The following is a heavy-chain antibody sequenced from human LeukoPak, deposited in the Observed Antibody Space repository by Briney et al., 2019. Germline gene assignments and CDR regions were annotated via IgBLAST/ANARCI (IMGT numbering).Heavy chain of an antibody. V-gene: IGHV3-53*01. CDR2: IYSGVSA. CDR1: GFTVSSNY. CDR3: ARALRTPPYYFDY. Sequence: GGSLRLSCAASGFTVSSNYMSWVRQAPGQGLEWVSVIYSGVSAYYADSVKGRFTISRDSSKNTLYLQMSSLRAEDTAVYYCARALRTPPYYFDYWGQGTLVTVSS. J-gene: IGHJ4*02. D-gene: IGHD2-15*01.